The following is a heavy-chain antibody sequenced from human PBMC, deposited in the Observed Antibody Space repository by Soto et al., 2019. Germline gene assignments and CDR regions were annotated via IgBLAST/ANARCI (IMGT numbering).Heavy chain of an antibody. CDR3: ARAVAGGVYYYYGMDV. Sequence: QVQLVQSGAEVKKPGSSVKVSCKASGGTFSSYAINWVRQAPGQGLEWMGGIIPIFGTADYAPKFQGRVTITADESTSTAYMELSSLRSEDTAVYYCARAVAGGVYYYYGMDVWGQGTTVTVSS. CDR1: GGTFSSYA. CDR2: IIPIFGTA. D-gene: IGHD6-19*01. J-gene: IGHJ6*02. V-gene: IGHV1-69*12.